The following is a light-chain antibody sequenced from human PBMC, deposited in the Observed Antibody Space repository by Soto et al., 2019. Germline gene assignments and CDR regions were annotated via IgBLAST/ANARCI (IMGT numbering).Light chain of an antibody. Sequence: QSALTQPASVSGSPGQSITISCTGTSSDVGGYNYVSWNQQHPGKATKLMIYDVSNRPSGVSNRFSGSKSGNTASLTFSGLQAEDEADYYCSSYTSSSTPVFGTGTKVTV. CDR2: DVS. J-gene: IGLJ1*01. V-gene: IGLV2-14*01. CDR1: SSDVGGYNY. CDR3: SSYTSSSTPV.